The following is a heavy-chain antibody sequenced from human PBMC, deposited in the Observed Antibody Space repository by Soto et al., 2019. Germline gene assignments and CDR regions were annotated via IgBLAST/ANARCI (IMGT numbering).Heavy chain of an antibody. Sequence: SETLSLTCTVSGGSISSSSYYWGWIRQPPGKGLEWIGSIYYSGSTYYNPSLKRRVTISVDTSKNQFSLKLSSVTAADTAVYYCARRIAAAGTRGAFDICGQGTMVTVSS. CDR1: GGSISSSSYY. CDR3: ARRIAAAGTRGAFDI. CDR2: IYYSGST. D-gene: IGHD6-13*01. J-gene: IGHJ3*02. V-gene: IGHV4-39*01.